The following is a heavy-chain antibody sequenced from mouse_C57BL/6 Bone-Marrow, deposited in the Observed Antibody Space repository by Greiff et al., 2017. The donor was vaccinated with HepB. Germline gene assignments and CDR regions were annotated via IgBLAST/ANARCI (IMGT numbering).Heavy chain of an antibody. CDR1: GFTFSDYY. D-gene: IGHD2-3*01. CDR2: INYDGSST. Sequence: EVQGVESEGGLVQPGSSMTLSCTASGFTFSDYYLAWVRQVPEKGLEWVANINYDGSSTYYLDSLNSRFIISRGNAKNILYLQMSSLKSEDTATYYCARDSTPYDGYYYFDYWGQGTTLTVSS. J-gene: IGHJ2*01. CDR3: ARDSTPYDGYYYFDY. V-gene: IGHV5-16*01.